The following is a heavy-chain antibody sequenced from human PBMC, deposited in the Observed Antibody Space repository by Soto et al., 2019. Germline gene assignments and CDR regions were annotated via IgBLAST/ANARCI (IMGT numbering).Heavy chain of an antibody. CDR3: ARDPQYCSSTSYYDYGMDV. V-gene: IGHV4-31*03. CDR2: IYYSGST. D-gene: IGHD2-2*01. Sequence: SETLSLTCTLSGGSISSGGYYCSWIRQHPGKGLEWIGYIYYSGSTYYNPSLKRRVTISVDTSKNQFSLKLSSVTAADTAVYYCARDPQYCSSTSYYDYGMDVWGQGTMVTVSS. CDR1: GGSISSGGYY. J-gene: IGHJ6*02.